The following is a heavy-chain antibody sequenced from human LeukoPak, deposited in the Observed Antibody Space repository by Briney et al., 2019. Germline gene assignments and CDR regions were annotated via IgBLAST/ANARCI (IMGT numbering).Heavy chain of an antibody. D-gene: IGHD3-10*01. CDR2: MNPNSGNT. Sequence: ASVKVSCKASGYTLTSYDINWVRQATGQGLEWMGWMNPNSGNTGYAQKFQGRVTMTRNTSISTAYMELSSLRSEDTAVYYCARGKVQRRITMVRGVILDSWFDPWGQGTLVTVSS. J-gene: IGHJ5*02. CDR1: GYTLTSYD. V-gene: IGHV1-8*01. CDR3: ARGKVQRRITMVRGVILDSWFDP.